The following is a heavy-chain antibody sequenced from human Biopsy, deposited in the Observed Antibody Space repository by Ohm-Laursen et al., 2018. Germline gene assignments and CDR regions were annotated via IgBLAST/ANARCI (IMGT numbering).Heavy chain of an antibody. CDR1: GGTFKTEG. J-gene: IGHJ4*02. V-gene: IGHV1-69*13. D-gene: IGHD3-16*01. Sequence: SVKVSCKASGGTFKTEGIIWARQAPGQGLEWLGGIIPFSGTINYAQAFRGRVAITADESTSTVYLDLSSLRSEDTATYYCARRRGADFDYWGQGTLVTVSS. CDR3: ARRRGADFDY. CDR2: IIPFSGTI.